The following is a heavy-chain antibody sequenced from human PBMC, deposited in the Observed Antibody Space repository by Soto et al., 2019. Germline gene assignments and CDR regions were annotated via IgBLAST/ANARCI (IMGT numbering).Heavy chain of an antibody. CDR1: GFTFSSYG. CDR3: ARAVPAAKGWFDS. J-gene: IGHJ5*01. CDR2: IWFGGSKE. Sequence: QVELVESGGGVVQPGGSLRLACAASGFTFSSYGMHWVRQAPGKGLEWVAVIWFGGSKEFYAASVEGRFTISRDNSKNMVSLEMNSPRDVDTAVYYCARAVPAAKGWFDSWGQGTLVTVSS. D-gene: IGHD2-2*01. V-gene: IGHV3-33*01.